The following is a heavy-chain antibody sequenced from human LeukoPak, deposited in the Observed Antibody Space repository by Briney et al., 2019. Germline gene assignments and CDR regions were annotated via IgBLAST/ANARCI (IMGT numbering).Heavy chain of an antibody. CDR2: IKQDGSEK. D-gene: IGHD3-10*01. V-gene: IGHV3-7*03. J-gene: IGHJ3*02. CDR1: GFTFSSYW. Sequence: GGSLRLSCAASGFTFSSYWMSWVRQAPGKGLEWVANIKQDGSEKYYVDSVKGRFTISRDNAKDSLYLQMNSLRAEDTAVYYCARDRWFGELFHDAFDIWGQGTMVTVSS. CDR3: ARDRWFGELFHDAFDI.